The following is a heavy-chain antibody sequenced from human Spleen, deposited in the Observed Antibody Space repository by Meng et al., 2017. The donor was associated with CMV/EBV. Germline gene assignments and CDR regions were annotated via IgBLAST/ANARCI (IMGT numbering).Heavy chain of an antibody. J-gene: IGHJ4*02. CDR3: ARDAVVPAAFDY. D-gene: IGHD2-2*01. V-gene: IGHV1-46*01. Sequence: APVKVSCKASGYTFTSYYMHWVRQAPGQGLEWMGIINPSGSSTNYAQKFEGRVTMTRGTSTSTVYMELSSLRSEETAVYYCARDAVVPAAFDYLVQGTLVTVSS. CDR2: INPSGSST. CDR1: GYTFTSYY.